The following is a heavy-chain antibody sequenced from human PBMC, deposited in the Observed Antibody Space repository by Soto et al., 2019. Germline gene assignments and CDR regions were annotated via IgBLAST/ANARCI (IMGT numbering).Heavy chain of an antibody. D-gene: IGHD3-16*01. CDR2: ITSGSSPI. CDR1: GFTFSVYS. J-gene: IGHJ4*01. CDR3: ARVRGTSLSTWYFDY. Sequence: PGGSLRLSCAASGFTFSVYSMNWVRQAPGKGLEWISFITSGSSPIYYADSVRGRFTISRDNAQNSLYLQMNSLRDEDTAVYYCARVRGTSLSTWYFDYWGHGTPVTVSS. V-gene: IGHV3-48*02.